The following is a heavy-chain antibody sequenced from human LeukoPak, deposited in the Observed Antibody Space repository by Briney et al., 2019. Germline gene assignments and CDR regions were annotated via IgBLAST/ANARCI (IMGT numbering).Heavy chain of an antibody. CDR3: ARGGVVVVPAAKRYFQH. Sequence: NPSETLSLTCAVYGGSFSGYYWSWIRQPPGKGLEWIGEINHSGSTNYNPSLKSRVTISVDTSKNQFSLKLSSVTAADTAVYYCARGGVVVVPAAKRYFQHWGQGTLVTVSS. V-gene: IGHV4-34*01. CDR1: GGSFSGYY. J-gene: IGHJ1*01. D-gene: IGHD2-2*01. CDR2: INHSGST.